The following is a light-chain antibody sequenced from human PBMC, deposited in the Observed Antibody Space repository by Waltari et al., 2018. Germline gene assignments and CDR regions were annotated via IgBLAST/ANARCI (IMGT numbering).Light chain of an antibody. J-gene: IGKJ3*01. CDR3: QQYDNFPLT. V-gene: IGKV1-33*01. CDR2: YAS. CDR1: QDINKY. Sequence: DIQMTQSPSSLSASVGDRVTITCRASQDINKYFNWSHQKPGKAPKRLIYYASNLESWVPSRFSGSGSGTDYTLTISSLQPEDFVTYYCQQYDNFPLTFGPGTKLDI.